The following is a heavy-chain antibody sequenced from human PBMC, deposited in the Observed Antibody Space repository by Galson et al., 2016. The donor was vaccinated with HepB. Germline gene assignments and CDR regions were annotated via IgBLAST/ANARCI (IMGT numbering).Heavy chain of an antibody. CDR1: GFTFRSHA. CDR3: ARMRYSSGWLDGFDI. D-gene: IGHD6-19*01. J-gene: IGHJ3*02. V-gene: IGHV3-21*01. CDR2: ISSGSSST. Sequence: SLRLSCAASGFTFRSHAMNWARQAPGTGLELVSSISSGSSSTYSADSVKGRFTISRDNARNSLYLQMNSLRVEDTAVYDCARMRYSSGWLDGFDIWGQGTMVTVSS.